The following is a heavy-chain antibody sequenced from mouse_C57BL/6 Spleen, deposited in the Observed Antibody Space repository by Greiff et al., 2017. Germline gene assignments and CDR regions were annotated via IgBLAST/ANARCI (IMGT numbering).Heavy chain of an antibody. J-gene: IGHJ2*01. CDR2: ISSGGSYT. V-gene: IGHV5-6*01. Sequence: EVKVVESGGDLVKPGGSLKLSCAASGFTFSSYGMSWVRQTPDKRLEWVATISSGGSYTYYPDSVKGRFTISRDNAKNTLYLQMSSLKSEDTAMYYCARDRDYGSTFDYWGQGTTLTVSS. D-gene: IGHD1-1*01. CDR1: GFTFSSYG. CDR3: ARDRDYGSTFDY.